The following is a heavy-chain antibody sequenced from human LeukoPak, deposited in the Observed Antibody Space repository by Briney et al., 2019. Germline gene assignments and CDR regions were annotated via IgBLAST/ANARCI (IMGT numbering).Heavy chain of an antibody. CDR1: GFTFRSYV. CDR3: ARVRYYYDSSGYDY. J-gene: IGHJ4*02. Sequence: GRSLRLSCAASGFTFRSYVMDWVRQAPGKGLEWVAVIWFDGSIKYSADSVKGRFTISRDNSKNTLYLQMNDLRAEDTAVYYCARVRYYYDSSGYDYWGQGTLVTVSS. V-gene: IGHV3-33*01. D-gene: IGHD3-22*01. CDR2: IWFDGSIK.